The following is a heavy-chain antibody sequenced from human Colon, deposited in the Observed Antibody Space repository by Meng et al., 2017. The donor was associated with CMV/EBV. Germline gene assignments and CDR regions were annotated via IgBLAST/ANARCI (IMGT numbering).Heavy chain of an antibody. J-gene: IGHJ4*02. CDR3: ARAPGNYLAPYYLDS. CDR2: IRYDGSNK. Sequence: GESLKISCAASGFTFSSYGMHWVRQAPGKGLEWVAFIRYDGSNKYYADSVKGRFTISRDNSKNTLYLQMDSLRAEDTAVYYCARAPGNYLAPYYLDSWGQGTLVTVSS. D-gene: IGHD1-1*01. V-gene: IGHV3-30*02. CDR1: GFTFSSYG.